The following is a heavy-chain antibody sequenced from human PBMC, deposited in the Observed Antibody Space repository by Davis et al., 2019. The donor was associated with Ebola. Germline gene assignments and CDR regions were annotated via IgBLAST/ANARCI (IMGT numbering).Heavy chain of an antibody. V-gene: IGHV3-15*01. D-gene: IGHD2-21*01. CDR3: TTDRGIAIRPLFDW. Sequence: PGGSLRLSCAVSGLTVSDAWMGWVRQAPGRGLEPIGRIKSRSDGGTTDYAADMKGRVSISRDQSKNTVSLEVSSLIIEDTAVYCCTTDRGIAIRPLFDWWGQGTLVTVS. J-gene: IGHJ4*02. CDR1: GLTVSDAW. CDR2: IKSRSDGGTT.